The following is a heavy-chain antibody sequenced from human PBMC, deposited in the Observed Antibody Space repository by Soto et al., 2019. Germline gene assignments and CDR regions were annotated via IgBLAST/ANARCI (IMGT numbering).Heavy chain of an antibody. J-gene: IGHJ6*02. CDR3: AKGPYWKYGMDV. V-gene: IGHV3-23*01. CDR1: GFTFSSYA. D-gene: IGHD1-1*01. CDR2: ISGSGGST. Sequence: EVQLLESGGGLVQPGGSLRLSCAASGFTFSSYAMSWVRQAPGKGLEWVSAISGSGGSTYYADSVKGRFTISRDNSKTTLFLQMNSLRAEDTAVYYCAKGPYWKYGMDVWGQGTTVTVSS.